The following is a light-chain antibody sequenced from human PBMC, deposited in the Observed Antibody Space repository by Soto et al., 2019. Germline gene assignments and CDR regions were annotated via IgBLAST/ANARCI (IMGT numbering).Light chain of an antibody. V-gene: IGLV2-14*01. CDR1: SSDVGRYNY. CDR2: EVN. Sequence: QTALTQPASVSGSPGQSITISCTGTSSDVGRYNYVSWYQQHPGKAPKLMIFEVNNRPSGVSNRFSGSKSGNTASLTISGLQIEDEADYYCASYTSGTTAVFGGGTKLTVL. J-gene: IGLJ3*02. CDR3: ASYTSGTTAV.